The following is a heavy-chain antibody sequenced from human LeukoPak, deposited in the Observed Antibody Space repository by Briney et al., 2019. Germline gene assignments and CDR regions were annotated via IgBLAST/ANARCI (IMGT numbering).Heavy chain of an antibody. CDR3: AREGPTVTTLGY. CDR1: GFTFSSYA. D-gene: IGHD4-17*01. J-gene: IGHJ4*02. V-gene: IGHV3-30-3*01. CDR2: ISYDGSNK. Sequence: PGRSLRLSCAASGFTFSSYAMHWVRQAPGKGLEWVAVISYDGSNKYYADSVKGRFTISRDNSKNTLYLQMNSLRAEDTAVYYCAREGPTVTTLGYWGQGTLVTVSS.